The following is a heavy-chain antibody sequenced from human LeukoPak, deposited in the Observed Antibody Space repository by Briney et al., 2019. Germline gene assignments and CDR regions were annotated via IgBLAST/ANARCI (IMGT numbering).Heavy chain of an antibody. CDR2: IKSKTDGATT. D-gene: IGHD3-22*01. V-gene: IGHV3-15*01. Sequence: GGSLRLSCAASGFTFSNAWMSWVRQAPGKGLEWVGRIKSKTDGATTAYAAPGKGRFTISRNDSKNTLYEQMNSLRAEDTAVYYCARESSGYQWGQGTLVTVSS. CDR3: ARESSGYQ. J-gene: IGHJ4*02. CDR1: GFTFSNAW.